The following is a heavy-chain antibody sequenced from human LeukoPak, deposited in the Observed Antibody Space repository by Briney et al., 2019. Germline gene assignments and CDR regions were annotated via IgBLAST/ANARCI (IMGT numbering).Heavy chain of an antibody. CDR3: ARVNRGLWFGELYFDY. D-gene: IGHD3-10*01. CDR2: ISYDGSNK. J-gene: IGHJ4*02. Sequence: GRSLRLSCAASGFTFSSYAMHWVRQAPGKGLEWVAVISYDGSNKYYADSVKGRFTISRDNSKNTLYLQMNSLRAEDTAVYYCARVNRGLWFGELYFDYWGQGTLVTVSS. CDR1: GFTFSSYA. V-gene: IGHV3-30-3*01.